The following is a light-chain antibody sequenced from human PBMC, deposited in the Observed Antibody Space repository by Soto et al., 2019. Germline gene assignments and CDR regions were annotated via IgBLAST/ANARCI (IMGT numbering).Light chain of an antibody. CDR2: GAS. V-gene: IGKV3-20*01. CDR1: QSVSNDY. CDR3: QQYGSSPALFT. Sequence: IVLTQSPGTLSLSPGERATLSCWASQSVSNDYLGWYQQKPGQAPRLLIYGASSRATGIPDRFSGSGSGTEFTLTISRLEPEDFAVYYCQQYGSSPALFTFGPGTKVDIK. J-gene: IGKJ3*01.